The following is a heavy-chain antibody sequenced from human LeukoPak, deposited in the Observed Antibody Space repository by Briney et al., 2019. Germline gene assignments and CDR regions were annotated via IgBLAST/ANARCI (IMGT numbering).Heavy chain of an antibody. V-gene: IGHV3-23*01. J-gene: IGHJ6*03. Sequence: PGGALRLSCVASGFSFTSSAMSWVRQAPGRGLEWVASINTIGRRAYYADSVKGRFTISRDNSKSTIFLEMSSLRADDTALYHCATDPLNNSYLNYFDVWGNGTAVAVSS. CDR1: GFSFTSSA. CDR2: INTIGRRA. D-gene: IGHD2-21*01. CDR3: ATDPLNNSYLNYFDV.